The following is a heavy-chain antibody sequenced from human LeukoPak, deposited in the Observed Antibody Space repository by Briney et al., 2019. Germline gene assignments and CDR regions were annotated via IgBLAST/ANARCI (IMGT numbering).Heavy chain of an antibody. V-gene: IGHV4-59*11. CDR1: GGSMSPLY. CDR2: IFYSGSV. CDR3: ARGGVAAKYYFDF. D-gene: IGHD3-10*01. J-gene: IGHJ4*02. Sequence: SETLSLTCTVSGGSMSPLYWGWIRQPPGKGLEFIGYIFYSGSVNLNPSLKSRVTLSVDTSKNQISLKLNSETAADTALYYCARGGVAAKYYFDFWGQGTLVTVSS.